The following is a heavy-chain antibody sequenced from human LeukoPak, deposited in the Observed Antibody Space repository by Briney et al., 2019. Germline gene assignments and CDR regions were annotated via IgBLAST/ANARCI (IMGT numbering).Heavy chain of an antibody. CDR1: GFTFDNYE. CDR3: AREGRMGTAAAFDV. CDR2: VGIAADT. D-gene: IGHD1-14*01. J-gene: IGHJ3*01. V-gene: IGHV3-13*01. Sequence: RGSLRLSSAASGFTFDNYEMDSVRPTAGKGLEWVSAVGIAADTVYAGSVTGRFSISRDNAESSLFLQMNSLRAGDTAVYYCAREGRMGTAAAFDVWGQGTMVTVSS.